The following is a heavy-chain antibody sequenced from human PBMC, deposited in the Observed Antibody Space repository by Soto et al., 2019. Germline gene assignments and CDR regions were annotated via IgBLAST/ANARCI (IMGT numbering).Heavy chain of an antibody. J-gene: IGHJ4*02. V-gene: IGHV3-23*01. CDR1: GFTFSSYG. D-gene: IGHD1-7*01. Sequence: EVQLLESGGGLVQPGGSLTLSCAASGFTFSSYGMTWVRQAPGKGLEWVSFSSATGAGRYYAASVKGRFTISRDNSKNTLYLQMSSLRDEDTAVYYCAKDRRAGGNYGFYSAFWGQGALVIVSS. CDR2: SSATGAGR. CDR3: AKDRRAGGNYGFYSAF.